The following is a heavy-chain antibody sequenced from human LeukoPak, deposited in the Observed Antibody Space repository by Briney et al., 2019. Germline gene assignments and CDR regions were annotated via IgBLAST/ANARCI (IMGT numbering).Heavy chain of an antibody. V-gene: IGHV3-53*01. J-gene: IGHJ4*02. D-gene: IGHD6-13*01. CDR3: ASAIGSIWYEFDY. Sequence: GGSLRLSCAASGFTVNNNYMSWVRQAPGRGLEWVSVIYSGGYTYYAGSVKGRLTISRDNSKNTLYLQMNSLRADDTAVYYCASAIGSIWYEFDYWGQGTLVTVSS. CDR2: IYSGGYT. CDR1: GFTVNNNY.